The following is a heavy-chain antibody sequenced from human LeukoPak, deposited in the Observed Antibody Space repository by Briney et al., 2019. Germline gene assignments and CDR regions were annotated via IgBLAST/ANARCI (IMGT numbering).Heavy chain of an antibody. V-gene: IGHV3-21*01. CDR1: GFTFSSYS. CDR3: ARDRGGVMATDY. D-gene: IGHD3-16*01. Sequence: PGRSLRLSCAASGFTFSSYSMNWVRQAPGKGLEWVSSISSSSSYIYYADSVKGRFTISRDNAKNSLYLQMNSLRAEDTAVYYCARDRGGVMATDYWGQGTLVTVSS. J-gene: IGHJ4*02. CDR2: ISSSSSYI.